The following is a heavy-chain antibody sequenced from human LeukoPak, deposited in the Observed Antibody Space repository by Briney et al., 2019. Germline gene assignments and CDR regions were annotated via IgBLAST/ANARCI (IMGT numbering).Heavy chain of an antibody. V-gene: IGHV1-2*02. CDR3: ARELYGSGNTFNDY. Sequence: ASVKVSCKASGYTFTGYYMHWVRQAPGQGLEWMGWINPNSGGTNYAQKFQGRVTMTRDTSISTAYMELSSLRSEDTAVYYCARELYGSGNTFNDYWGQGTLVTVSS. CDR2: INPNSGGT. J-gene: IGHJ4*02. CDR1: GYTFTGYY. D-gene: IGHD3-10*01.